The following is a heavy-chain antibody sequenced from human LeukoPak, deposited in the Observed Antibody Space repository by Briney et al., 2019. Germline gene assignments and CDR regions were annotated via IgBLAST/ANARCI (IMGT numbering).Heavy chain of an antibody. V-gene: IGHV3-7*03. CDR2: IKQDGSEK. D-gene: IGHD3-3*01. Sequence: GGSLRLSCAASGFTFSNAWMNWVRQAPGKGLEWVANIKQDGSEKYYVDSVKGRFTISRDNAKNSLYLQMNSLRAEDTAVYYCARECDFWSGYCNDYWGQGTLVTVSS. CDR3: ARECDFWSGYCNDY. CDR1: GFTFSNAW. J-gene: IGHJ4*02.